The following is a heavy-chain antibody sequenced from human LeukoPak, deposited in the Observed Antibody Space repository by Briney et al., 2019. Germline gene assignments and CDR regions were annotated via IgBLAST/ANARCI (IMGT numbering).Heavy chain of an antibody. V-gene: IGHV3-33*01. D-gene: IGHD3-22*01. Sequence: PGRSLRLSCAASGFTFSSYGTHWVRQAPGKGLEWVAVIWYDGSNKYYADSVKGRFTISRDNSKNTLYLQMNSLRAEDTAVYYCARGVYYYDSSGPNDAFDIWGQGTMVTVSS. J-gene: IGHJ3*02. CDR1: GFTFSSYG. CDR3: ARGVYYYDSSGPNDAFDI. CDR2: IWYDGSNK.